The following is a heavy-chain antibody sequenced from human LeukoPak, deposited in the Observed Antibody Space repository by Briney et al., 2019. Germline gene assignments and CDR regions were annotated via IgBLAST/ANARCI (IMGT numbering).Heavy chain of an antibody. V-gene: IGHV3-23*01. Sequence: GGSLRLSCAASGFTFSSSAMSWVRQAPGKGLEWVSSISGSGSGGSTYYADSVKGRFTISRDNSKNTLYLQMNSLRAEDTAVYYCARAFSTTAFDYWGQGTLVTVSS. CDR2: ISGSGSGGST. CDR3: ARAFSTTAFDY. CDR1: GFTFSSSA. J-gene: IGHJ4*02. D-gene: IGHD4-17*01.